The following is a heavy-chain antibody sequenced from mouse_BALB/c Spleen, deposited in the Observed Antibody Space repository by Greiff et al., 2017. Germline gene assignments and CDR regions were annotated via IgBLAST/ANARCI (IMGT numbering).Heavy chain of an antibody. V-gene: IGHV5-12-1*01. Sequence: EVKVVESGGGLVKPGGSLKLSCAASGFAFSSYDMSWVRQTPEKRLEWVAYISSGGGSTYYPDTVKGRFTISRDNAKNTLYLQMSSLKSEDTAMYYCARHGSGTHYFDYWGQGTTLTVSS. CDR1: GFAFSSYD. CDR2: ISSGGGST. D-gene: IGHD1-3*01. J-gene: IGHJ2*01. CDR3: ARHGSGTHYFDY.